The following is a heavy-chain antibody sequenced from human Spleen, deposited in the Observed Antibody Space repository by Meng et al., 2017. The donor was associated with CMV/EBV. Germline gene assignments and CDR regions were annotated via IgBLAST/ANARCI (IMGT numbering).Heavy chain of an antibody. D-gene: IGHD2-2*01. CDR3: ARSSTSSNKPSTGPGY. CDR2: ISSSSYI. CDR1: GFTFSSYS. Sequence: SGFTFSSYSMNWVRQAPGKGLEWVSSISSSSYIYYADSVKGRFTISRDNAKNSLYLQMNSLRAEDTAVYYCARSSTSSNKPSTGPGYWGQGTLVTVSS. J-gene: IGHJ4*02. V-gene: IGHV3-21*01.